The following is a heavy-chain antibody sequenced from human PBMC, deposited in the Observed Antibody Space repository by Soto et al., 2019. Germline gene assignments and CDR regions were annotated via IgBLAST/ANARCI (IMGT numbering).Heavy chain of an antibody. CDR1: GFTFSSYA. CDR2: ISGSGGST. V-gene: IGHV3-23*01. J-gene: IGHJ5*02. D-gene: IGHD2-15*01. CDR3: AKGGDCSGGSCYYNWFDP. Sequence: LRLSCAASGFTFSSYAMSWVRQAPGKGLEWVSAISGSGGSTYYADSVKGRFTISRDNSKNTLYLQMNSLRAEDTAVYYCAKGGDCSGGSCYYNWFDPWGQGTLVTVSS.